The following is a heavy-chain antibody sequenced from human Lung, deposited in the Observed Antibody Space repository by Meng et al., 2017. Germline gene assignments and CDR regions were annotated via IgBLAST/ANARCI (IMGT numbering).Heavy chain of an antibody. V-gene: IGHV4-34*01. CDR3: ARGPTTMAHDFDY. Sequence: QVQLQHWGAGLLKPSETLSLTGVVSGGSFSDYYWSWIRQPPGKGLEWIGEINHSGSTNYNPSLESRATISVDTSQNNLSLKLSSVTAADSAVYYCARGPTTMAHDFDYWGQGTLVTVSS. J-gene: IGHJ4*02. D-gene: IGHD4-11*01. CDR2: INHSGST. CDR1: GGSFSDYY.